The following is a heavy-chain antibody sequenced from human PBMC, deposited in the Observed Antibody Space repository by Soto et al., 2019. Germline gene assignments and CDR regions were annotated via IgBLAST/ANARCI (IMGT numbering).Heavy chain of an antibody. J-gene: IGHJ4*02. Sequence: PSETLSLTCAVYGGSFSGYYWSWIRQPPGKGLEWIGEINHSGSTNYNPSLKSRVTISVDTSKNQFSLKLSSVTAADTAVYYCARQAVTTDLDYWGQGTLVTVSS. V-gene: IGHV4-34*01. CDR3: ARQAVTTDLDY. CDR1: GGSFSGYY. CDR2: INHSGST. D-gene: IGHD4-17*01.